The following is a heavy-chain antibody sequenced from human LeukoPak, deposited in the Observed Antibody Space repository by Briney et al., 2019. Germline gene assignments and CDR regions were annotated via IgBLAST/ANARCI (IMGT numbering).Heavy chain of an antibody. CDR3: ARVPRSGGSIDY. V-gene: IGHV3-11*01. Sequence: GGSLRLSCAASGFTFSDYYMAWIRQAPGKGLEWVSYISSSGGTTHYADSGKGRFTISRNNAKNSLFVQMSNLRAEDTAVYYCARVPRSGGSIDYWGQGTLVTVSS. D-gene: IGHD6-19*01. CDR2: ISSSGGTT. CDR1: GFTFSDYY. J-gene: IGHJ4*02.